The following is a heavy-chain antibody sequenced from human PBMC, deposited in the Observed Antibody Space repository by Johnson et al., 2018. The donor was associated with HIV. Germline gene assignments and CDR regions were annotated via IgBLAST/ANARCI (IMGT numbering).Heavy chain of an antibody. CDR1: GLSFSNFG. D-gene: IGHD3-10*01. CDR2: ISYDGDNI. V-gene: IGHV3-30*18. CDR3: AKAPYGSGIRPGAFDI. J-gene: IGHJ3*02. Sequence: QEKLVESGGGVVQPGKSLTLSCVASGLSFSNFGIHWVRQAPGKGLEWVAVISYDGDNIYYADSVKGRFTISRDNSKNTLYLQMNSLRAEDTAVYYCAKAPYGSGIRPGAFDIWGQGTMVTVSS.